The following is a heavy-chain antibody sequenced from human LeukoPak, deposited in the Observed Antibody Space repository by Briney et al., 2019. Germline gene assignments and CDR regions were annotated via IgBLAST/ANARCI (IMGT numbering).Heavy chain of an antibody. V-gene: IGHV4-59*12. CDR2: IYYSGST. J-gene: IGHJ3*02. CDR1: GGSISSYY. Sequence: SETLSLTCTVSGGSISSYYWSWIRQPPGKGLEWIGYIYYSGSTNYNPSLKSRVTISVDTSKNQFSLKLSSVTAADTAVYYCARDDVDIVATITYDAFDIWGQGTMVTVSS. CDR3: ARDDVDIVATITYDAFDI. D-gene: IGHD5-12*01.